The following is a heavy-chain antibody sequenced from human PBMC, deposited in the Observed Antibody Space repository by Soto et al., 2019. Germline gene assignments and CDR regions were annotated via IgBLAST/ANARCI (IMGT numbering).Heavy chain of an antibody. CDR3: ARDVAHGYTENV. J-gene: IGHJ3*01. V-gene: IGHV4-30-4*01. D-gene: IGHD5-18*01. CDR1: GGSVGSGEYY. CDR2: IYDSGIT. Sequence: QVQLQESGPGLVKPSQTLSLACTVSGGSVGSGEYYYSWIRQPPGKGLEWIGYIYDSGITNYTPSLKARVTMSLDRSNNQVPLKLSSVTAADTAVYFCARDVAHGYTENVWGQGTMVTVSS.